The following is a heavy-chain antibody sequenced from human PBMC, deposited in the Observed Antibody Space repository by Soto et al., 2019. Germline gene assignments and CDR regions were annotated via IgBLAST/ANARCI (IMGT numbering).Heavy chain of an antibody. V-gene: IGHV3-64D*06. J-gene: IGHJ6*02. CDR1: GFTFSSYA. CDR2: ISGNGVTT. Sequence: GGSLRLSCSASGFTFSSYAMLWVRQAPGKGLEYVSAISGNGVTTYYADSVKGRFTISRDNSKNTLYLQMSSLRAENTAVYYCIKDLGSGSAGMDVWGQGTTVTVSS. CDR3: IKDLGSGSAGMDV. D-gene: IGHD3-10*01.